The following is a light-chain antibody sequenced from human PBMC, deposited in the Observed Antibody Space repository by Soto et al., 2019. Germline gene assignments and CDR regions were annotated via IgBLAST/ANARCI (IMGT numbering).Light chain of an antibody. V-gene: IGLV2-23*01. CDR1: SSDVGSYNL. CDR2: EGS. J-gene: IGLJ2*01. CDR3: CLYAGISTLV. Sequence: QSALTQPASVSGSPGQSITISCTGTSSDVGSYNLVSWYQHHPGKAPKLMIYEGSKRPSGVSNRFSGSKSGNTASLTISGIKLEDGADYYCCLYAGISTLVSAGGPKLTAL.